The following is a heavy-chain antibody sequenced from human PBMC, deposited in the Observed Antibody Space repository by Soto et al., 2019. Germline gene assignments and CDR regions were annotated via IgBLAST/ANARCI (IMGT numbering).Heavy chain of an antibody. Sequence: QVQLVESGGGVVQPGRSLRLSCAASGFTFSSYGMHWVRQAPGKGLEWVAVISYDGSNKYYADSVKGRFTISRDNSKNXXYLRMNSLRAEETAVYYCAKPLPIAAAGTDYGMDVWGQGTTVTVSS. CDR1: GFTFSSYG. CDR2: ISYDGSNK. J-gene: IGHJ6*02. V-gene: IGHV3-30*18. CDR3: AKPLPIAAAGTDYGMDV. D-gene: IGHD6-13*01.